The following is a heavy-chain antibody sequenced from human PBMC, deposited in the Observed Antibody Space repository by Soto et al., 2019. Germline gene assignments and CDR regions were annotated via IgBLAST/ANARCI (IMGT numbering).Heavy chain of an antibody. D-gene: IGHD3-10*01. Sequence: QVQLQESGPGLVKPSQTLSITCTVSGGSISSGGCYWSWVRQHPGKGLEWIGFIYYSGSTYYNPSLNSRVTISMDTSRNQWSLEMRFVTAADTAVYDCARAVTFAELVSYYFYGMDARGEETTVTVST. CDR1: GGSISSGGCY. V-gene: IGHV4-31*03. CDR2: IYYSGST. J-gene: IGHJ6*04. CDR3: ARAVTFAELVSYYFYGMDA.